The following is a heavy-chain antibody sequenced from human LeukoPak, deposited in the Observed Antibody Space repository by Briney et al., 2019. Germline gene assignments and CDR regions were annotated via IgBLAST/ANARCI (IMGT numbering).Heavy chain of an antibody. CDR2: IYYSGTT. D-gene: IGHD3-22*01. J-gene: IGHJ3*02. V-gene: IGHV4-30-4*01. CDR3: ASLYDTSGYLVGFDI. Sequence: PSETLSLTCTVSGDSISSGDYYWSCVRQPPGKGLEWIGYIYYSGTTYYNPSLKSRATISVDTSKNEFSLKLSSVTAADTAVYYCASLYDTSGYLVGFDIWGQGTMVTVFS. CDR1: GDSISSGDYY.